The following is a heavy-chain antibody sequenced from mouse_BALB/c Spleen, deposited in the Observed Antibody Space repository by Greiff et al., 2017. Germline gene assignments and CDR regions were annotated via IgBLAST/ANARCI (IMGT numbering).Heavy chain of an antibody. CDR2: ISSSGSYT. CDR1: GFSFSSYA. J-gene: IGHJ4*01. Sequence: EVQVEESGGGLVKPGGSLKLSCAASGFSFSSYAMSWVRQSPEKRLEWVAEISSSGSYTYYPETVTGRFTISRDKAKNTLYLEMNSLTSEDTAMSCCSSEISSTARAMDYWGQGTSVTVSS. CDR3: SSEISSTARAMDY. V-gene: IGHV5-9-4*01.